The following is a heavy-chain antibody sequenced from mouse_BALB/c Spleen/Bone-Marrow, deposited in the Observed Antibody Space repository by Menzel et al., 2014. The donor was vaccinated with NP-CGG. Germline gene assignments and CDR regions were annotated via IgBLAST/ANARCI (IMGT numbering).Heavy chain of an antibody. J-gene: IGHJ3*01. CDR3: ARDGDTATLAY. V-gene: IGHV2-9*02. CDR2: IWAGGST. D-gene: IGHD1-2*01. CDR1: GFSLTSYG. Sequence: VNVVESGPGLVAPSQSLSITCTVSGFSLTSYGLHWVRQPPGKGLEWLGVIWAGGSTNYNSALMSRLSISKDNSKSQVFLKMNSLQTDDTAMYYCARDGDTATLAYWGQGTLVTVSA.